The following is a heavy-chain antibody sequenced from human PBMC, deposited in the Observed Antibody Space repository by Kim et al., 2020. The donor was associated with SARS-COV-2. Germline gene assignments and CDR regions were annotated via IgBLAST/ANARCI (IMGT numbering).Heavy chain of an antibody. D-gene: IGHD4-17*01. V-gene: IGHV4-59*01. CDR3: ARSYGDYGVNWFDP. Sequence: PSLKSRGTLSVDTSTNHFSRKLSSVTAADTAVYYCARSYGDYGVNWFDPWGQGTLVTVSS. J-gene: IGHJ5*02.